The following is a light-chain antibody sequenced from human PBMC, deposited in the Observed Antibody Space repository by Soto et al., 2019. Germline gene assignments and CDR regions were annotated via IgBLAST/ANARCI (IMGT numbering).Light chain of an antibody. V-gene: IGLV2-8*01. CDR1: SSDVGGYNY. J-gene: IGLJ2*01. Sequence: QSVLTQPPSASGSPGQSVTISCTGTSSDVGGYNYVSWYQQHPGKVPKLMISEVNKRPSGVPDRFSGSKSGNTASLTVSGLQAEDEADYYCSSYAGSNNLVFGGGTKLTVL. CDR3: SSYAGSNNLV. CDR2: EVN.